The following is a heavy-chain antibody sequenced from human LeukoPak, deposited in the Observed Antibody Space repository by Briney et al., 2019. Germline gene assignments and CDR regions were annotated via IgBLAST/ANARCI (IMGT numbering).Heavy chain of an antibody. V-gene: IGHV3-74*01. CDR1: GFTFSSYW. Sequence: GGSLRLSCAASGFTFSSYWMHWVRQAPGKGLVWVSRINSDRSSTSYADSVKGRFTISRDNAKNTLYLQMNSLRAEDTAVYYCARENSNWGSDYWGQGTLVTVSS. D-gene: IGHD7-27*01. CDR2: INSDRSST. CDR3: ARENSNWGSDY. J-gene: IGHJ4*02.